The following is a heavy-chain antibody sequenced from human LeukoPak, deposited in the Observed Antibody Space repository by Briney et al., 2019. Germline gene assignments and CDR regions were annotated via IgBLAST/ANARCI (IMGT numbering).Heavy chain of an antibody. V-gene: IGHV1-69*06. CDR1: GGTFSSYA. D-gene: IGHD2-15*01. CDR2: IIPIFGTA. J-gene: IGHJ4*02. Sequence: SVKVSCKASGGTFSSYAISWVRQAPGQGLEWMGGIIPIFGTANYAQKFQGRVTITADKSTSTVYMELSSLRSEDTAVYYCANQGSGGSSGFDYWGQGTLVTVSS. CDR3: ANQGSGGSSGFDY.